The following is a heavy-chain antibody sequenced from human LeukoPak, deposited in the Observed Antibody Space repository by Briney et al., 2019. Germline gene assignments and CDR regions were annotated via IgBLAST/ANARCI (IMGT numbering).Heavy chain of an antibody. J-gene: IGHJ4*02. Sequence: SETLSLTCTVSGGSISSYYWSWIRQPAGKGLEWIGRIYTSGTTHYNPSLKSRVTMSVDTSKNQFSLKLSPVTAADTAVYYCARDLSSGSYYISYWGQGTLVTVSS. CDR1: GGSISSYY. CDR3: ARDLSSGSYYISY. CDR2: IYTSGTT. D-gene: IGHD3-10*01. V-gene: IGHV4-4*07.